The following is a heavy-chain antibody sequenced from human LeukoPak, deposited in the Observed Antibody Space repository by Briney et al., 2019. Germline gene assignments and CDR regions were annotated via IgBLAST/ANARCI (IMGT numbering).Heavy chain of an antibody. V-gene: IGHV3-15*01. CDR2: IKSKTDGGTT. CDR1: GFTFSNAW. Sequence: GGSLRLSCAASGFTFSNAWMSWVRQAPGKGLEWVGRIKSKTDGGTTDYAAPVKGRFTISRDDSKNTLYLQMNSMKTEYTAVDYCTTDGVAVAGKIGGAAEDWYFDLWGRGTLVTVSS. D-gene: IGHD6-19*01. J-gene: IGHJ2*01. CDR3: TTDGVAVAGKIGGAAEDWYFDL.